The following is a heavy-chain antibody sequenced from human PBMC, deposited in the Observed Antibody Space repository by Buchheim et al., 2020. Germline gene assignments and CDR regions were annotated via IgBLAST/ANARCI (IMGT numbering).Heavy chain of an antibody. D-gene: IGHD6-13*01. CDR1: GFSFNYFA. CDR3: AKDGTLAAAATTYFNY. Sequence: EVQLLESGGGLVQPGGSLRLSCAGSGFSFNYFAMNWVRQAPGKGLEWVSVISGSGGDRYYADSVKGRFTISRDNSKNTLYLQMNSLRAEDTAVYYCAKDGTLAAAATTYFNYWGQGTL. J-gene: IGHJ4*02. V-gene: IGHV3-23*01. CDR2: ISGSGGDR.